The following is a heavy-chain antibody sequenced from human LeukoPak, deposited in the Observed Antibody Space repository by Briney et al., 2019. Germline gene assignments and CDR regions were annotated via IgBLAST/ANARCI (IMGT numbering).Heavy chain of an antibody. CDR1: GFTFSSYG. CDR3: ARDLGSWCFDY. J-gene: IGHJ4*02. D-gene: IGHD6-13*01. CDR2: IWYDGSNK. Sequence: GGSLRLSCAASGFTFSSYGMHWVRQAPGKGLEWVAVIWYDGSNKYYADSAKGRFTISRDNSKNTLYLQMNSLRAEDTAVYYCARDLGSWCFDYWGQGTLVTVSS. V-gene: IGHV3-33*01.